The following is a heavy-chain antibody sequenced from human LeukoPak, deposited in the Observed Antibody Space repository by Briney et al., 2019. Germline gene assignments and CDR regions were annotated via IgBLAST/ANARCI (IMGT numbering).Heavy chain of an antibody. D-gene: IGHD3-22*01. Sequence: GGSLRLSCAASGFTFSTYAMHWVRQAPGKGLEYVSAICSNGGSTFYANSVKGRFTISRDNSKNTLYLQMGSLRTDDMAVYYCVRLGDSSSYRAEYFQHWGQGTLVTVSS. CDR1: GFTFSTYA. V-gene: IGHV3-64*01. CDR2: ICSNGGST. CDR3: VRLGDSSSYRAEYFQH. J-gene: IGHJ1*01.